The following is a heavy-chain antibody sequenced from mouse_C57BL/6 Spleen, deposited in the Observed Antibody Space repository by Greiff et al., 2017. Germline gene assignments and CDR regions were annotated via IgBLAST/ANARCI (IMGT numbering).Heavy chain of an antibody. CDR1: GYTFTSYW. V-gene: IGHV1-52*01. CDR3: GMGVPGGGALDY. CDR2: IDPSDSET. Sequence: QVQLQQPGAELVRPGSSVKLSCKASGYTFTSYWMHWVKQRPIQGLEWIGNIDPSDSETHYNQKFKDKATLTVDKSSSTAYMQLRSLTSEDSAVYYCGMGVPGGGALDYWGQGTTLTVSS. J-gene: IGHJ2*01. D-gene: IGHD5-1*01.